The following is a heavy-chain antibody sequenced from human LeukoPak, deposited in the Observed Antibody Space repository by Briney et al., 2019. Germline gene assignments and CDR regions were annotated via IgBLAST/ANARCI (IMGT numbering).Heavy chain of an antibody. Sequence: ASVKVSCKASGYTFTSYGISWVRQAPGQGLEWMGWISAYNGNTNYAQKLQGRVTMTTDTSTSTAYTELRSLRSDDTAVYYCAREGYYDFWSGYSLDYWGQGTLVTVSS. V-gene: IGHV1-18*01. D-gene: IGHD3-3*01. J-gene: IGHJ4*02. CDR3: AREGYYDFWSGYSLDY. CDR2: ISAYNGNT. CDR1: GYTFTSYG.